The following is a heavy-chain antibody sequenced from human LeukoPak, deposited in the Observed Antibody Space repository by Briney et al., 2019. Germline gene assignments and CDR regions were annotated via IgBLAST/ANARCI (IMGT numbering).Heavy chain of an antibody. CDR2: IYYSGNT. V-gene: IGHV4-30-4*02. D-gene: IGHD2-2*01. J-gene: IGHJ6*02. CDR3: ARGFVVVPAAQVSYYYYGMDV. Sequence: SETLSLTCTVSGGSISSGDYYWSWIRQPPGKGLEWIGYIYYSGNTYYNPSLKSRVTISVDTSKNQFSLKLSSVTAADTAVYYCARGFVVVPAAQVSYYYYGMDVWGQGTTVTVSS. CDR1: GGSISSGDYY.